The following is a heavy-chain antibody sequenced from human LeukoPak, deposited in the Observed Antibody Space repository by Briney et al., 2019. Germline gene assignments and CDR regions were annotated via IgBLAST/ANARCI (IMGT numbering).Heavy chain of an antibody. J-gene: IGHJ4*02. CDR3: TREEGGTTVDY. CDR2: ISHSGTT. Sequence: SETLSLTCTVSGYSISSGYFWGWIRQPPGKGLEWIGSISHSGTTYYNPSLKSRITISQDTSKNQFSLKVNSVTAADTAAYYCTREEGGTTVDYWGQGTLVTVPS. D-gene: IGHD1-1*01. V-gene: IGHV4-38-2*02. CDR1: GYSISSGYF.